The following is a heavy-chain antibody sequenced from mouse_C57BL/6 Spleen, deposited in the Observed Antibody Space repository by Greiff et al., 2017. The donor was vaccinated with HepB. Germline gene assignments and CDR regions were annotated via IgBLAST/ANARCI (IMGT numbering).Heavy chain of an antibody. V-gene: IGHV1-15*01. D-gene: IGHD2-4*01. CDR1: GYTFTDYE. Sequence: QVQLQQSGAELVRPGASVTLSCKASGYTFTDYEMHWVKQTPVHGLEWIGAIDPETGGTAYNQKFKGKAILTADKSSSTAYMELRSLTSEDSAVYYCTREGIYYDYDGHAMDYWGQGTSVTVSS. CDR2: IDPETGGT. J-gene: IGHJ4*01. CDR3: TREGIYYDYDGHAMDY.